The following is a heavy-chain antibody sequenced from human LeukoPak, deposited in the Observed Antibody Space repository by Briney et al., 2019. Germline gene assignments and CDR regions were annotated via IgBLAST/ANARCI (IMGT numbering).Heavy chain of an antibody. CDR3: ARDHSSSSEDY. CDR1: GGSISSYY. Sequence: SETLSLTGKVSGGSISSYYWAWIRQPPGKGLEWIGSIFHTGSTYHNPSLKSRVTISVDTSKNQFSLKLNSVTAADTAVYYCARDHSSSSEDYWGQGTLVTVSS. V-gene: IGHV4-38-2*02. D-gene: IGHD6-13*01. CDR2: IFHTGST. J-gene: IGHJ4*02.